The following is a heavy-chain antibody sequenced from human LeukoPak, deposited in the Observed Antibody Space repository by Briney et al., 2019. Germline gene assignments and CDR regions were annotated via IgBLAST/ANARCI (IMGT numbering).Heavy chain of an antibody. CDR1: GGSISGTD. CDR2: ISGSGGST. D-gene: IGHD2-15*01. V-gene: IGHV3-23*01. J-gene: IGHJ4*02. Sequence: PSGTLSLTCAVSGGSISGTDWWSWVRQTPGRGLEWVSAISGSGGSTYYADSVKGRFTISRDNSKNTLYLQMNSLRAEDTAVYYCAKGSGLVVAATDYWGQGTLVTVSS. CDR3: AKGSGLVVAATDY.